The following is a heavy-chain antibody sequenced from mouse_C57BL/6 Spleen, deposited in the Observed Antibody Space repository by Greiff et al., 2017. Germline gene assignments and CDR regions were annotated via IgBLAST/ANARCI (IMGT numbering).Heavy chain of an antibody. V-gene: IGHV1-81*01. J-gene: IGHJ4*01. CDR1: GYTFTSYG. Sequence: VQLQQSGAELARPGASVKLSCKASGYTFTSYGISWVKQRTGQGLEWIGEIYPRSGNTYYNEKFKGKATLTADKSSSTAYMGLRSLTSEDSAVYFCARPPVTTVVGGGAMDYWGQGTSVTVSS. CDR3: ARPPVTTVVGGGAMDY. D-gene: IGHD1-1*01. CDR2: IYPRSGNT.